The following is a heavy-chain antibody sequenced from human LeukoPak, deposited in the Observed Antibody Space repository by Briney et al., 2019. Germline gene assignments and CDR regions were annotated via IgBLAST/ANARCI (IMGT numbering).Heavy chain of an antibody. V-gene: IGHV3-43*02. J-gene: IGHJ3*02. D-gene: IGHD1-14*01. CDR1: GFTFDDYA. CDR2: VTANGGGT. Sequence: GGSLRLSCAASGFTFDDYAMHWVRQAPGKGPEWVSYVTANGGGTYYADSVKGRFVISRDNSKNSLYLQMNILRPEDTALYYCAKILNPHASDIWGQGTMVTVSS. CDR3: AKILNPHASDI.